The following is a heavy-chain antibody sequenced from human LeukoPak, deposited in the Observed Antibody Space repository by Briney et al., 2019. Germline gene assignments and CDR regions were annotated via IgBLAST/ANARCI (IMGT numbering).Heavy chain of an antibody. V-gene: IGHV4-61*02. CDR1: GGSISSGSYY. D-gene: IGHD3-3*01. J-gene: IGHJ4*02. Sequence: PSETLSLTCTVSGGSISSGSYYWSWIRQPAGKGLEWIGRIYTSGSTNHNPSLKSRVTISGDTSKNQFYLELNSVTAADTAVYYCARESGVQYDFWSGYYTKNIDYWGQGTLVTVSS. CDR3: ARESGVQYDFWSGYYTKNIDY. CDR2: IYTSGST.